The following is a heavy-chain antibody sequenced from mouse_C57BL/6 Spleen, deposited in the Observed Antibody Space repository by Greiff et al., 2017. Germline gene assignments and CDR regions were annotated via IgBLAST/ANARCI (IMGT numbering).Heavy chain of an antibody. CDR3: ALTRPYFDY. V-gene: IGHV14-2*01. D-gene: IGHD4-1*01. Sequence: EVQLQQSGAELVKPGASVKLSCTASGFNIKDYYMHWVKQRPEQGLEWIGRIDPEDGETKYAPKCQGKATRTADTSSNTAYLQLSSLASEDTDVYYCALTRPYFDYWGQGTTLTVSS. CDR2: IDPEDGET. J-gene: IGHJ2*01. CDR1: GFNIKDYY.